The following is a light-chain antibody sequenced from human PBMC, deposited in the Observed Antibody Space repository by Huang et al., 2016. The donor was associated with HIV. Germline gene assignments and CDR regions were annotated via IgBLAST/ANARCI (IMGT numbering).Light chain of an antibody. Sequence: EIELTQSPGTLSLSPGERATLSCRASQSVSSSYLAWYQQKPGQAPRLLFYGASSGATGIPDRFSGSGSGTDFTLTISRLEPEDFAVYYCQQYDSSPWTFGQGTKVEIK. J-gene: IGKJ1*01. CDR2: GAS. V-gene: IGKV3-20*01. CDR1: QSVSSSY. CDR3: QQYDSSPWT.